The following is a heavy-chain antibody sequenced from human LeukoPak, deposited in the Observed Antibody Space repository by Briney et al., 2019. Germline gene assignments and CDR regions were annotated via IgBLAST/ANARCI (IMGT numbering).Heavy chain of an antibody. CDR3: ATAPWYDFWSGSLRAFDI. CDR2: IYYSGST. J-gene: IGHJ3*02. CDR1: GGSISSGGYF. D-gene: IGHD3-3*01. V-gene: IGHV4-31*03. Sequence: TSETLSLTCTVSGGSISSGGYFWSWIRQHPGKGLEWIGYIYYSGSTYYNPSLNSRVTMSVGTSKNQFSLKLSSVTAADTAVHYCATAPWYDFWSGSLRAFDIWGQGTMVTVSS.